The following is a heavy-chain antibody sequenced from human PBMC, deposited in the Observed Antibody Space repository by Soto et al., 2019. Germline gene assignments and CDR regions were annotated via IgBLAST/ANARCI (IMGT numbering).Heavy chain of an antibody. J-gene: IGHJ6*02. CDR1: GFTFSSYG. CDR3: AKGGVATIDYYYYGMDV. Sequence: QVQLVESGGGVVQPGRSLRLSCAASGFTFSSYGMHWVRQAPGKGLEWVAVISYDGSNKYYADSVKGRFTISRENSKNTLYLQMNILRAEDTAVYYLAKGGVATIDYYYYGMDVWGQGTTVTVSS. D-gene: IGHD5-12*01. V-gene: IGHV3-30*18. CDR2: ISYDGSNK.